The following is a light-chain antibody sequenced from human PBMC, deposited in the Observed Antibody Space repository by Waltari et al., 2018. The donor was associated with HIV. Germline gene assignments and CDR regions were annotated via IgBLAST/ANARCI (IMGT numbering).Light chain of an antibody. CDR2: GKN. Sequence: SSELTQDPAVSVALGQTVRITCQGDSLRSSYASWYQQKPRQAPVLVIYGKNNRPSGIPDRFSGSSSGNTASLTITGAQAEDEADYYCNSRDSSGNRVFGGGTNLTVL. J-gene: IGLJ3*02. CDR1: SLRSSY. V-gene: IGLV3-19*01. CDR3: NSRDSSGNRV.